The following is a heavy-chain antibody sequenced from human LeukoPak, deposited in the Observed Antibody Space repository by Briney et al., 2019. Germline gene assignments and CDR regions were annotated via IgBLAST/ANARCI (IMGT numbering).Heavy chain of an antibody. CDR2: ISGSGGST. J-gene: IGHJ4*02. V-gene: IGHV3-23*01. CDR3: AKAPILVYDY. CDR1: GSTLTTKA. Sequence: PGGSLRSPCEALGSTLTTKAITWAARPPGKGLEWVSAISGSGGSTYYADSVKGRFTISRDNSKNTLYLQMNSLRAEDTAVYYCAKAPILVYDYWGQGTLVTVSS. D-gene: IGHD6-6*01.